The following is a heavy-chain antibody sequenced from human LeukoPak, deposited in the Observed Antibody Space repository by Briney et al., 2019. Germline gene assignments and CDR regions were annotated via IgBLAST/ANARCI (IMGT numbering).Heavy chain of an antibody. Sequence: SETLSLTCAVYGGSFSGYYWSWIRQPPRRGLEWIGRIYTSGSTNYNPSLKSRVTMSVDTSKNQFSLKLSSVTAADTAVYYCARDQGNDYWGQGTLVTVSS. CDR2: IYTSGST. J-gene: IGHJ4*02. CDR3: ARDQGNDY. CDR1: GGSFSGYY. V-gene: IGHV4-4*07.